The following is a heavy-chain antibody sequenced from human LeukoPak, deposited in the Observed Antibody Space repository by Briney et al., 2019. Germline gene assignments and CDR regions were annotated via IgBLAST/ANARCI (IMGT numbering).Heavy chain of an antibody. J-gene: IGHJ5*02. Sequence: ASVKVSCKASGYTFTDYYLHWLRQAPGQGLELMGWVNPKSGATNYAQTFQGRVTMTWQTSISTGNMELSSLRSDDTAVYYCARAYEYGWFDPWGQGTLVTVSS. CDR3: ARAYEYGWFDP. CDR1: GYTFTDYY. V-gene: IGHV1-2*02. CDR2: VNPKSGAT. D-gene: IGHD4/OR15-4a*01.